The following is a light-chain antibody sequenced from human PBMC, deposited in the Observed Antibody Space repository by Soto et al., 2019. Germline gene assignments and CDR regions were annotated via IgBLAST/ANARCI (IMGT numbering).Light chain of an antibody. Sequence: EIVMTQSPVTLSVSPGERVTLSCRASQSVSSNLAWYQQKPGQAPRLLFHGASSRATGIPDRFSGSGSGTDFTLTISRLEPEDFALYYCQQYGDSPGTFGQGTKVDIK. CDR1: QSVSSN. V-gene: IGKV3-20*01. CDR2: GAS. J-gene: IGKJ1*01. CDR3: QQYGDSPGT.